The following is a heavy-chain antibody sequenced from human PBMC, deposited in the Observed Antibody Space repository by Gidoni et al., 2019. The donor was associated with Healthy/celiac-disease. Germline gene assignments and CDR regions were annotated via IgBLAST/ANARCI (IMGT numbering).Heavy chain of an antibody. V-gene: IGHV4-31*03. D-gene: IGHD2-21*02. CDR2: IYYSGST. Sequence: QVQLQESGPGLVKPSQTLSLPCTVSGGSISSGGYYWSWIRQHPGKGLEWIGYIYYSGSTYYNPSLKSRVTISVDTSKNQFSLKLSSVTAADTAVYYCARDRLGVTHWYFDLWGRGTLVTVSS. CDR1: GGSISSGGYY. J-gene: IGHJ2*01. CDR3: ARDRLGVTHWYFDL.